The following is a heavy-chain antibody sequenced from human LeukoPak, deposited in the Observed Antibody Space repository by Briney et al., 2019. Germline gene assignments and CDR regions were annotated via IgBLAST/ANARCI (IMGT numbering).Heavy chain of an antibody. Sequence: GGSLRLSCAASGFTFSSYSMNWVRQAPGKGLEWVSYISSSSSTIYYADSMKGRFTISRDNAKNSLYLQMNSLRAEDTAVYYCASGREYYDISTGYFDYWGQGTLVTVSS. D-gene: IGHD3-9*01. J-gene: IGHJ4*02. CDR2: ISSSSSTI. V-gene: IGHV3-48*01. CDR1: GFTFSSYS. CDR3: ASGREYYDISTGYFDY.